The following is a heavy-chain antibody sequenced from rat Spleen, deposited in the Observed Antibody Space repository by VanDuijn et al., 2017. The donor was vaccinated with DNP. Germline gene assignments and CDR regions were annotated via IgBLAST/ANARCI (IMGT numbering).Heavy chain of an antibody. Sequence: EVQLVESGGGLVQPGRSIKLSCVASGFIFSNYYMAWVRQAPAKGLEWVASISTGRGTTYYPDSMKGRLTISRDNSKSTLYLQMDSLRSEDTATYYCVTRGKYGGYDYWGQGVMVTVSS. CDR3: VTRGKYGGYDY. V-gene: IGHV5-25*01. CDR2: ISTGRGTT. D-gene: IGHD1-11*01. CDR1: GFIFSNYY. J-gene: IGHJ2*01.